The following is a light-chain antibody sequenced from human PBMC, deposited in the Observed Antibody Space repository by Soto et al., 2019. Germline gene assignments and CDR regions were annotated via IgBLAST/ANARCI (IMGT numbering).Light chain of an antibody. Sequence: QTNLSGSPGERAPLSCRSSQSVSGNLAWYQQKPGQAPRLLIYGASTRATGIPARFSGSGSGTEFTLTISSLQSEDFAVYYCQQSNKWPRGTFGQGTKVDI. CDR2: GAS. CDR3: QQSNKWPRGT. J-gene: IGKJ1*01. V-gene: IGKV3-15*01. CDR1: QSVSGN.